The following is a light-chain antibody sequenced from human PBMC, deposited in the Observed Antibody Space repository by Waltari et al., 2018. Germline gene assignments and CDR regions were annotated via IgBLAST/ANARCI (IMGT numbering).Light chain of an antibody. V-gene: IGLV2-14*03. J-gene: IGLJ1*01. CDR2: DVN. Sequence: QSALTQPASVSGSLGQSITIPCTGSSSDIGSYYLVSCSQQHPGKTPTVIIFDVNYRPSGVSNRFSGSKSGITASLTISGLQAEDEADYFCKSFTTRATYVFGSGTRVTV. CDR3: KSFTTRATYV. CDR1: SSDIGSYYL.